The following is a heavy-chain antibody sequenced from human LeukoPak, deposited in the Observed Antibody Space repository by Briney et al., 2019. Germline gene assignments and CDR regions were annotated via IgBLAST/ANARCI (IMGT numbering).Heavy chain of an antibody. CDR3: AKDLFYYEA. V-gene: IGHV3-23*01. CDR1: EFTLSNYD. D-gene: IGHD3-16*01. CDR2: ISGSGGST. Sequence: TGGSLRLSCAASEFTLSNYDLNWVRQAPGKGLEWVSAISGSGGSTYYADSVKGRFTISRDNSKNTLYLQMNSLRAEDTAVYYCAKDLFYYEAWGQGTLVTVSS. J-gene: IGHJ4*02.